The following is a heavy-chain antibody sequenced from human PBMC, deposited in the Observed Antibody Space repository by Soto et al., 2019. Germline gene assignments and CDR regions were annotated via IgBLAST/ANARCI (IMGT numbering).Heavy chain of an antibody. CDR1: GFTVSSNY. CDR2: IYSGGST. V-gene: IGHV3-53*01. J-gene: IGHJ5*02. D-gene: IGHD4-17*01. Sequence: GGSLRLSCAASGFTVSSNYMSWVRQAPGKGLEWVSVIYSGGSTYYADSVKGRFTISRDNSKNTLYLQMNSLRAEDTAVYYCARDIRDYGDYSNWFDPWGQGTLVTVSS. CDR3: ARDIRDYGDYSNWFDP.